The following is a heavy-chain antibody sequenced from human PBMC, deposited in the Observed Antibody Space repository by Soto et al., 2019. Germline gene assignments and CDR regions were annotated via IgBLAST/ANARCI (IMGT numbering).Heavy chain of an antibody. J-gene: IGHJ4*02. Sequence: GGSLRLSCAASGFTFSSYAMSWVRQAPGKGLEWVSAISISGGTSYADSVQGRFTISRDNSKSTLFLQMNSLRAEDTAVYYCATNILAVAGPFDFWGQGTLVTVSS. CDR3: ATNILAVAGPFDF. V-gene: IGHV3-23*01. CDR1: GFTFSSYA. D-gene: IGHD6-19*01. CDR2: ISISGGT.